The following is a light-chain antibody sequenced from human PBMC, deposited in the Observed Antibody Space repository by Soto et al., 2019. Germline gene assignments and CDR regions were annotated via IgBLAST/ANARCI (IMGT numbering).Light chain of an antibody. CDR1: QSVSSY. V-gene: IGKV3-11*01. J-gene: IGKJ5*01. Sequence: EIVLTQSRATLSLSPGERATLSCRASQSVSSYLAWYQQKPGQAPRLLIYDASNRATGIPARFSGSGSGTDFTLTISSLEPEDFAVYYCQQRSNWPPASITFGQGTRLEIK. CDR2: DAS. CDR3: QQRSNWPPASIT.